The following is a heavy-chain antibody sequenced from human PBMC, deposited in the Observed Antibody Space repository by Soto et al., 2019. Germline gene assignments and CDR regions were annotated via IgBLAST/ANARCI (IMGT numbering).Heavy chain of an antibody. J-gene: IGHJ6*02. CDR3: ARGQGGADTAMVIYYYYYGMDV. Sequence: TSETLSLTCAVSGGSISSSNWWSWVRQPPGKGLEWIGEIYHSGSTNYNPSLKSRVTISVDKSKNQFSLKLSSVTAADTAVYYCARGQGGADTAMVIYYYYYGMDVWGQGTTVTVSS. CDR2: IYHSGST. CDR1: GGSISSSNW. V-gene: IGHV4-4*02. D-gene: IGHD5-18*01.